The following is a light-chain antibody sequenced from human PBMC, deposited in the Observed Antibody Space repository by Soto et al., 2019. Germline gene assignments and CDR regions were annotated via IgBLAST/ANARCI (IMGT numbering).Light chain of an antibody. CDR2: HTS. Sequence: EIVMSQAPATLSVSPGESDTLSCRASQSISGNLAWYQQKPGLSPRLLIYHTSTRATGVPARFSGSGSGTEFSLTISSLQSEDSAVYYCQRYDNWPLTFGGGTNVEIK. CDR1: QSISGN. J-gene: IGKJ4*01. CDR3: QRYDNWPLT. V-gene: IGKV3-15*01.